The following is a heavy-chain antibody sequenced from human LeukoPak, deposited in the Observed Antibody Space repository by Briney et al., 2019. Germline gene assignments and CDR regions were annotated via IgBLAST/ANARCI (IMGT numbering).Heavy chain of an antibody. V-gene: IGHV3-48*03. D-gene: IGHD1-14*01. CDR1: GFTFSSYE. CDR2: ISSSGSTI. CDR3: AGTRKSDYYYYGMDV. Sequence: GGSLRLSCAASGFTFSSYEMNWVRQAPGKGLEWVSYISSSGSTIYYADSVKGRFTISRDNAKNSLYLQMNSLRAEDTAVYYCAGTRKSDYYYYGMDVWGQGTTVTVSS. J-gene: IGHJ6*02.